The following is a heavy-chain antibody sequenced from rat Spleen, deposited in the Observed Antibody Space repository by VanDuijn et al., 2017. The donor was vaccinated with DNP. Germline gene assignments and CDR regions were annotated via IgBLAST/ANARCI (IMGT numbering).Heavy chain of an antibody. D-gene: IGHD1-11*01. CDR2: ITNTGDST. CDR3: TKDYGGYFDY. Sequence: EVQLVESGGGLVQPGRSLKLSCVASGFTFNNYWMTWIRQAPGKGLEWVASITNTGDSTYYPDSVKGRFTISRDNAKSTLYLQMDSLRSEDTATYYCTKDYGGYFDYWGQGVMVTVSS. J-gene: IGHJ2*01. CDR1: GFTFNNYW. V-gene: IGHV5-31*01.